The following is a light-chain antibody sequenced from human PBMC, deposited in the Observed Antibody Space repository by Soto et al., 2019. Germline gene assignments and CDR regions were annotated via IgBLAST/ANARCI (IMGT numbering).Light chain of an antibody. Sequence: QSVLSQAAGVSGSISQSISISCTGTSSDSTYYYLVSWYQQHPGKAPKLLIYEVNNRPSGVSHRFSGSKSGNMASLTISGLQAEDEAVYYCSSYTSGIQFFGTATRVTVL. CDR3: SSYTSGIQF. J-gene: IGLJ1*01. CDR2: EVN. CDR1: SSDSTYYYL. V-gene: IGLV2-14*01.